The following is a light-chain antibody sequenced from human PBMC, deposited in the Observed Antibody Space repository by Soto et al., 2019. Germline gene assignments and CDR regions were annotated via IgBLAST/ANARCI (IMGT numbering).Light chain of an antibody. CDR2: AAS. Sequence: IVMTHAPATLAVSQGERGHLSFLGSQFISNSLAWYQQRPGQAHRLLIYAASIRATGVPDRFSGSGSGTDFTLTIRRLEPEDSAVYYCQKYGASPQYTGGKG. J-gene: IGKJ2*01. CDR1: QFISNS. CDR3: QKYGASPQYT. V-gene: IGKV3-20*01.